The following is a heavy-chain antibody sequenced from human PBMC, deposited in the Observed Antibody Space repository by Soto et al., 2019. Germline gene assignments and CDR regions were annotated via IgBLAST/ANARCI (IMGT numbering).Heavy chain of an antibody. CDR2: IWYDGSNK. Sequence: GGSLRLSCAASGFTFSSYGMHWVRQAPGKGLEWVAVIWYDGSNKYYADSVKGRFTISRDNSKNTLYLQMNSLRAEDTAVYYCARDPVRYSSSWYYFDYWGQGTLVTVSS. CDR3: ARDPVRYSSSWYYFDY. V-gene: IGHV3-33*01. CDR1: GFTFSSYG. J-gene: IGHJ4*02. D-gene: IGHD6-13*01.